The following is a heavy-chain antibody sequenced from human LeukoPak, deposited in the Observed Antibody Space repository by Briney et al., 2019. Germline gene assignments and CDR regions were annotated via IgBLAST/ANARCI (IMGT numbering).Heavy chain of an antibody. CDR1: GGSISSGGYY. CDR3: ARFPLGYCSGGSCYRLYYFDY. CDR2: IYYSGST. J-gene: IGHJ4*02. V-gene: IGHV4-31*03. Sequence: PSETLSLTCTVSGGSISSGGYYWSWIRQHPGKGLEWIGYIYYSGSTYYNPSLKSRVTISVDTSKNQFSLKLSSVTAADTAVYYCARFPLGYCSGGSCYRLYYFDYWGQGTLVTVSS. D-gene: IGHD2-15*01.